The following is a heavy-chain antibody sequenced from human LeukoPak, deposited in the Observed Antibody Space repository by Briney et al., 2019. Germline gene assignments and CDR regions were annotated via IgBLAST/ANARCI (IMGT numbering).Heavy chain of an antibody. CDR3: ARDLQISDLLVVNYYDSSGYYAGRAFDI. D-gene: IGHD3-22*01. CDR2: INPSGGST. V-gene: IGHV1-46*01. J-gene: IGHJ3*02. Sequence: ASVKVSCKASGYTFTGYYMHWVRQAPGQGLEWMGIINPSGGSTSYAQKFQGRVTMTRDTSTSTVYMELSSLRSEDTAVYYCARDLQISDLLVVNYYDSSGYYAGRAFDIWGQGTMVTVSS. CDR1: GYTFTGYY.